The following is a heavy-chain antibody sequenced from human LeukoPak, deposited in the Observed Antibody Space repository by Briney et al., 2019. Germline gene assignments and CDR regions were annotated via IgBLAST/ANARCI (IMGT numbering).Heavy chain of an antibody. Sequence: GGSLRLSCAASGFTFSSYDMYWVRQTPGKGLEWVSYISSSSSTIYYADSVKGRFTISRDNAKNSLYLQLNSLRDEDTAVYYCARDAYNDYNYAWDFDYWGQGTLVTVSS. CDR1: GFTFSSYD. CDR2: ISSSSSTI. D-gene: IGHD5-24*01. CDR3: ARDAYNDYNYAWDFDY. V-gene: IGHV3-48*02. J-gene: IGHJ4*02.